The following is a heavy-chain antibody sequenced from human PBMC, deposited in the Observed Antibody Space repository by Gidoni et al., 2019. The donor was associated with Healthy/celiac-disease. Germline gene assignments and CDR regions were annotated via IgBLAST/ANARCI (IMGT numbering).Heavy chain of an antibody. D-gene: IGHD4-17*01. CDR3: ARESAVTTVYYYYYMDV. CDR1: GGSISSYY. V-gene: IGHV4-59*01. J-gene: IGHJ6*03. CDR2: IYYSGST. Sequence: QVQLQESGPGLVKPSETLSLTCTASGGSISSYYWSWIRQPPGKGLEWIGYIYYSGSTNYNPSLKSRVTISVDTSKNQFSLKLSSVTAADTAVYYCARESAVTTVYYYYYMDVWGKGTTVTVSS.